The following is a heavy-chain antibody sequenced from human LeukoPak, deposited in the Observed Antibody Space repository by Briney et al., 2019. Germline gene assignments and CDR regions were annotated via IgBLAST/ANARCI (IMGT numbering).Heavy chain of an antibody. CDR2: INGGSGNT. J-gene: IGHJ4*02. CDR1: GYTFASYP. Sequence: ASVKVSCKASGYTFASYPMHWLRQAPGQRLDWMGWINGGSGNTKYSPEFQGRVTITRDTSASTAYMELSSLRSEDTAVYYCANPRYDSSGYYYVDWGQGTLVTVSS. V-gene: IGHV1-3*01. D-gene: IGHD3-22*01. CDR3: ANPRYDSSGYYYVD.